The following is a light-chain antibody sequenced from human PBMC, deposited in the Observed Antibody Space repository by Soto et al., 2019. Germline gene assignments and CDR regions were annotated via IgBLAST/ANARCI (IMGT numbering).Light chain of an antibody. CDR3: ATWDDRLNGYV. V-gene: IGLV2-23*01. Sequence: QSVLTQPASVSGSPGQSITISCTGTSSDVGSYNLVSWYQHHPGKAPKLIIYEGSKRPSGVSNRFSGSKSGNTASLTISGLQAEDEAVYYCATWDDRLNGYVFGSGTKLTVL. CDR2: EGS. CDR1: SSDVGSYNL. J-gene: IGLJ1*01.